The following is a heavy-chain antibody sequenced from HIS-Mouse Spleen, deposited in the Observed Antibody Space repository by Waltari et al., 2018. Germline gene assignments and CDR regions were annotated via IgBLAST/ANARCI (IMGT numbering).Heavy chain of an antibody. D-gene: IGHD1-26*01. V-gene: IGHV3-23*01. J-gene: IGHJ3*02. CDR2: ISGSGGRT. CDR3: AKDRTRIVGHDAFDI. CDR1: GFTFSSYA. Sequence: EVQLLESGGGLVQPGGSLRLSCAASGFTFSSYAMSWVRQAPGKGLEWVSGISGSGGRTSYAESGKGRFTISRDNSKNTLYLQMNSLRAEDTAVYYCAKDRTRIVGHDAFDIWGQGTMVTVSS.